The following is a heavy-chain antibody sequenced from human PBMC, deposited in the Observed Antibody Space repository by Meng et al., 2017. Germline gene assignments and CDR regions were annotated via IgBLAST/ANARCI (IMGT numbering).Heavy chain of an antibody. CDR2: IYYSGST. V-gene: IGHV4-39*07. J-gene: IGHJ3*02. CDR1: GGSISSSSYY. D-gene: IGHD6-13*01. CDR3: ARDRSDQQLVVSDAFDI. Sequence: SETLSLTCTVSGGSISSSSYYWGWIRQPPGKGLEWIVSIYYSGSTYYNPSLKSRVTISVDTSKNQFSLKLSSVTAADTAVYYCARDRSDQQLVVSDAFDIWGQGTMVTVSS.